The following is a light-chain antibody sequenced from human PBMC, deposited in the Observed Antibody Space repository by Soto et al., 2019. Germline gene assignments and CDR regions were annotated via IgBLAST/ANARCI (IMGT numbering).Light chain of an antibody. Sequence: QSVLTQPPSVSGAPGQRVTISCTGSSSNIGAGYDVHWYQQLPGTAPKLLIYGNSNRPSGVPDRFSGSKSGTSASLAITGLQAEHEADYCCQSYDSSLGGWVFGGGTKLTVL. CDR1: SSNIGAGYD. CDR2: GNS. CDR3: QSYDSSLGGWV. V-gene: IGLV1-40*01. J-gene: IGLJ3*02.